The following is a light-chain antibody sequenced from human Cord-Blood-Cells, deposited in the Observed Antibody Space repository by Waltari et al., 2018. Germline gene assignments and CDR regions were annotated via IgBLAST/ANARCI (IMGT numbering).Light chain of an antibody. CDR3: QQNYSTPFT. CDR2: AAS. J-gene: IGKJ3*01. Sequence: DIQMTQSPSSLSASVGDRVTITCRESQSISSYLNWYQQKPGKAPKLLIYAASSLQSGVPSRFSGSGSGTDFTLTISSLQPEDFATYYCQQNYSTPFTFGPGTKVDIK. CDR1: QSISSY. V-gene: IGKV1-39*01.